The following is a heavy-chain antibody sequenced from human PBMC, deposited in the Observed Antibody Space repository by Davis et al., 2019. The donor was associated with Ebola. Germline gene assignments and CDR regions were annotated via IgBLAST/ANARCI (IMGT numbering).Heavy chain of an antibody. CDR1: GYTFTSYD. D-gene: IGHD5-18*01. J-gene: IGHJ6*02. Sequence: ASVKVSCKASGYTFTSYDINWVRQATGQGLEWMGWMNPNSGNTGYAQKFQGRVTMNRNTSISTAYMELSSLRSEDTAVYYCARSVDTAMDLYYYYGMDVWGQGTTVTVSS. CDR3: ARSVDTAMDLYYYYGMDV. CDR2: MNPNSGNT. V-gene: IGHV1-8*01.